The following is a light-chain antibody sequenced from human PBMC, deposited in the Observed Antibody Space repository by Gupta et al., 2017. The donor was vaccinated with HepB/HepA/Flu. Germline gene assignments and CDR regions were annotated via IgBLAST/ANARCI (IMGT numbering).Light chain of an antibody. CDR2: GAS. CDR3: QQYGSSSWT. CDR1: QSVSYRY. V-gene: IGKV3-20*01. Sequence: VLTQSPGTLSVSPGERATLSCRASQSVSYRYLTWYQQKPGQAPRLLIYGASNRATGIPDRFSGSGSETDFTLTISRLEPEDFAVYYCQQYGSSSWTFGQGTKVEI. J-gene: IGKJ1*01.